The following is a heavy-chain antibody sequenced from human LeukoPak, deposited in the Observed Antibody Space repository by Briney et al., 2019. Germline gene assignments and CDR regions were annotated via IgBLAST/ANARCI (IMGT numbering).Heavy chain of an antibody. V-gene: IGHV1-18*01. CDR2: VSGYNHNT. Sequence: ASVKVSCKASGYTFTRYGVRWVRQAPGQGLEWVGWVSGYNHNTNYAHKLQGRVTMTTDTSTSTAYMELSSLRSEDTAVYYCARGGIRYTPGDYWGQGTLVTVSS. CDR3: ARGGIRYTPGDY. CDR1: GYTFTRYG. J-gene: IGHJ4*02. D-gene: IGHD3-3*02.